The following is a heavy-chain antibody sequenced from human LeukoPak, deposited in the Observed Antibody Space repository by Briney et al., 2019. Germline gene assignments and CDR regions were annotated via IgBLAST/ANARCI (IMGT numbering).Heavy chain of an antibody. CDR1: GGSLSSYY. Sequence: SETLSLTCTGSGGSLSSYYWSWLRQPPGKGLEWIGYIYYSGSTNYNPSLKSRVTISVDTSKNQFSLKLSSVTAADTAVYYCARAVPSLDAFDIWGQGTMVTVSS. D-gene: IGHD3-16*01. CDR3: ARAVPSLDAFDI. CDR2: IYYSGST. V-gene: IGHV4-59*01. J-gene: IGHJ3*02.